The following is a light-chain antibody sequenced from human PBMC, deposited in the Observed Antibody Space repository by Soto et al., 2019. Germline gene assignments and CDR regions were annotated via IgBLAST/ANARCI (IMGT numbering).Light chain of an antibody. J-gene: IGLJ3*02. CDR3: VLYMGTGISV. CDR1: SGSVSTSYY. Sequence: QTVVTQEPSFSVSSGRTVTLTCGLSSGSVSTSYYPSWYQLTPGQAPRTLIYSTNTRSSGVPNRFSGSILENKAALTITGDQADDESDYYCVLYMGTGISVFGGGTKLTVL. CDR2: STN. V-gene: IGLV8-61*01.